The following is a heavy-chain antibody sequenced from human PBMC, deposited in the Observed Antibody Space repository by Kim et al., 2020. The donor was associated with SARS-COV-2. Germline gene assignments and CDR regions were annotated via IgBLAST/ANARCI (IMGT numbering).Heavy chain of an antibody. J-gene: IGHJ6*02. Sequence: PSLKSRVTISVDTSKNQFSLKLSSVTAADTAVYYCASGTSKVYYYYGMDVWGQGTTVTVSS. V-gene: IGHV4-39*01. CDR3: ASGTSKVYYYYGMDV. D-gene: IGHD2-2*01.